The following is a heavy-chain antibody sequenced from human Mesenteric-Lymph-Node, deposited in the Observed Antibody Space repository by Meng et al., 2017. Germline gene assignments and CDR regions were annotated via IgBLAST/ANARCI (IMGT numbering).Heavy chain of an antibody. J-gene: IGHJ3*02. V-gene: IGHV4-59*01. Sequence: SETLSLTCSVSYGSISGYFWAWIRQPPGKGLEWLGYIYYSGSTNYNPSLKSRITMTADMSKNQFSLNLGSVTAADTAMYYCARGDYYDSSGGPFDIWGQGTMVTVSS. CDR1: YGSISGYF. CDR3: ARGDYYDSSGGPFDI. CDR2: IYYSGST. D-gene: IGHD3-22*01.